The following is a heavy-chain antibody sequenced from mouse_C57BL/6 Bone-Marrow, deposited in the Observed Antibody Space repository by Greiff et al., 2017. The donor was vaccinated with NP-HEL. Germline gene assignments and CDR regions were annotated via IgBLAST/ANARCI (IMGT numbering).Heavy chain of an antibody. CDR2: INYDGSST. J-gene: IGHJ2*01. CDR1: GFTFSDYY. V-gene: IGHV5-16*01. Sequence: DVKLVESEGGLVQPGSSMKLSCTASGFTFSDYYMAWVRQVPEKGLEWVANINYDGSSTYYLDSLKSRFIISRDNAKNILYLQMSSLKSEDTATYYCARGGEFGYWGQGTTLTVSS. CDR3: ARGGEFGY.